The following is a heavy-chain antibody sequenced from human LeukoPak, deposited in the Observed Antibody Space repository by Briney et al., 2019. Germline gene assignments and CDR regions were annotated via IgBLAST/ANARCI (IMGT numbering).Heavy chain of an antibody. V-gene: IGHV3-33*01. CDR2: IWYDGSKK. CDR1: GFSFSSCG. D-gene: IGHD7-27*01. Sequence: GRSLRLSCAASGFSFSSCGIHWVRQAPGKGLEWVAVIWYDGSKKYYAESVKDRFTISRDNSKNTLYLQMNSLRVEDTAVYYCARHWGLEYRPYGMDVWGQGTTVTVSS. CDR3: ARHWGLEYRPYGMDV. J-gene: IGHJ6*02.